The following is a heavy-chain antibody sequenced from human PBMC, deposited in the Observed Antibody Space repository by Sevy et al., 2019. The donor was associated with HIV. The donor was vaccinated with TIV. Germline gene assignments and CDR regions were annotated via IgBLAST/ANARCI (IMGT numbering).Heavy chain of an antibody. V-gene: IGHV4-61*02. CDR3: ASSPGFGEPTRNGFYFDY. J-gene: IGHJ4*02. CDR2: IYTSGST. CDR1: GGSISSGSYY. D-gene: IGHD3-10*01. Sequence: SETLSLTCTVSGGSISSGSYYWSWIRQPAGKGLEWIGRIYTSGSTNYNPSLKSRVTISVDTSKNQFSLKLSSVTAADTAVYYCASSPGFGEPTRNGFYFDYWGQGTLVTVSS.